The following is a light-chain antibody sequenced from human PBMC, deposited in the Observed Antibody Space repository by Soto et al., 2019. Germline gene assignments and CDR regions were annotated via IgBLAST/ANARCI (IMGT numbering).Light chain of an antibody. CDR2: EVN. J-gene: IGLJ3*02. Sequence: QSALTQPPSASGSPGQSVTISCTGTSSDVGRYKYVSWYQQYPGKAPKVMIYEVNKRPSGVPDRFSGSKSGNTASLTVSGLQTEDEAHYYCSSFAGSSKLVFGGGTTLTVL. CDR1: SSDVGRYKY. V-gene: IGLV2-8*01. CDR3: SSFAGSSKLV.